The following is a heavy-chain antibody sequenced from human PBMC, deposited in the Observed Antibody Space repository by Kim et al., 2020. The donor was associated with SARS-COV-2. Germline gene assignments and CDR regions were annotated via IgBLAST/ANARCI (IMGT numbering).Heavy chain of an antibody. V-gene: IGHV1-24*01. Sequence: ASVKVSCKVSGYTLTELSMHWVRQAPGKGLEWMGGFDPEDGETIYAQKFQGRVTMTEDTSTDTAYMELSSLRSEDTAVYYCATDIRGAPYYYYYYGMDVWGQGTTVTVSS. CDR1: GYTLTELS. CDR2: FDPEDGET. CDR3: ATDIRGAPYYYYYYGMDV. D-gene: IGHD3-3*02. J-gene: IGHJ6*02.